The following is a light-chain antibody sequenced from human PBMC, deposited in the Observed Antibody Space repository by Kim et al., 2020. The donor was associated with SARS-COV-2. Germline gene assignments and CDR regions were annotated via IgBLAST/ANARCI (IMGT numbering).Light chain of an antibody. V-gene: IGLV3-19*01. CDR3: NSRDSSGNLYV. CDR1: SLRTYY. CDR2: GKN. J-gene: IGLJ1*01. Sequence: SSELTQDPAVSVALGQTVSFTCQGDSLRTYYAGWYQQKPGQAPVLVIYGKNNRPSGILDRFSGSSSGDTASLTITGAQAEDEADYYCNSRDSSGNLYVFGTGTKVTVL.